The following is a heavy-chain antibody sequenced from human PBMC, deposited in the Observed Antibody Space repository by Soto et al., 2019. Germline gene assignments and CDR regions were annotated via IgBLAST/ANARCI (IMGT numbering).Heavy chain of an antibody. D-gene: IGHD3-10*01. CDR1: GASVGSGAHY. CDR3: ARFSGSEVDSFYGMDV. V-gene: IGHV4-31*03. J-gene: IGHJ6*02. Sequence: PSETLSLTCTVSGASVGSGAHYWKWISQHPGKGLEWIGYIYYSENTYYNPSLRSRVTISADTFENQFSLKLNSVTAADTAVYYCARFSGSEVDSFYGMDVWGQGTTVTV. CDR2: IYYSENT.